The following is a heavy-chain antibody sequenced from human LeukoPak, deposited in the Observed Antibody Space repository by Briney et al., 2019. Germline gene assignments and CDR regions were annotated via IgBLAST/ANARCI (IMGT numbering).Heavy chain of an antibody. D-gene: IGHD2-15*01. V-gene: IGHV3-9*01. CDR1: GFTFDDYA. J-gene: IGHJ3*02. Sequence: GRSLRLSCAASGFTFDDYAMHWVRQAPGKGLEWVSGISWNSGSIGYADSVKGRFTISRDNAKNSLYLQMNSLRAEDTALYYCAKAWVVAATPGAFDIWGQGTMVTVSS. CDR3: AKAWVVAATPGAFDI. CDR2: ISWNSGSI.